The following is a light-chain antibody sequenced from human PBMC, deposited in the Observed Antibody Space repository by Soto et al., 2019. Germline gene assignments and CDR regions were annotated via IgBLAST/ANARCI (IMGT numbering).Light chain of an antibody. Sequence: EILLTQSPDTLSLSPGERATLYFRSSQSFSTNSLAWYQQRPGQAPRPLIYGASSRATGTPDRFSGSGSGTDFTLIISRLEPEDFAVYYCQQYSFLPRTFGQGTKVDIK. J-gene: IGKJ1*01. CDR1: QSFSTNS. CDR3: QQYSFLPRT. V-gene: IGKV3-20*01. CDR2: GAS.